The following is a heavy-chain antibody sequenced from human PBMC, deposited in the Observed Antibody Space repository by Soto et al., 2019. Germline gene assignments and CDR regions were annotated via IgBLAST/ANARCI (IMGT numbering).Heavy chain of an antibody. CDR2: IYYSGST. D-gene: IGHD3-10*01. CDR1: GGSISSSSYY. V-gene: IGHV4-39*01. J-gene: IGHJ6*02. CDR3: STYYYGSGSYFGYYYGMDV. Sequence: QLQLQESGPGLVKPSETLSLTCTVSGGSISSSSYYWGWIRQPPGKGLEWIGSIYYSGSTYYNPSLKSRVTISVETSKNQFSLKLSSVTAADTAVYYCSTYYYGSGSYFGYYYGMDVWGQGTTVTVSS.